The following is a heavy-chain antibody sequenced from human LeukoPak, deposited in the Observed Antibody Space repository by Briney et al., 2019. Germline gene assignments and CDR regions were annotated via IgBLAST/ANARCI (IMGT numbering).Heavy chain of an antibody. V-gene: IGHV1-2*02. J-gene: IGHJ6*03. Sequence: GASVKVSCKASGYTFTVYYMHWVRQAPGQGLEWMGWINPNSGGTNYAQRFQGRVIMTRDTSISTAYMEVTRLRSDDTAVYFCARDGQSSSSPHYYYYYYMDVWGKGTTVTVSS. D-gene: IGHD6-6*01. CDR2: INPNSGGT. CDR1: GYTFTVYY. CDR3: ARDGQSSSSPHYYYYYYMDV.